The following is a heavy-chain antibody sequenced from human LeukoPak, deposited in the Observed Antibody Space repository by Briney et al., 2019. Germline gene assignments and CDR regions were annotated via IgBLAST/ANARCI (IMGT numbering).Heavy chain of an antibody. V-gene: IGHV4-34*01. D-gene: IGHD3-10*01. Sequence: SETLSLTCAVYGGSFSGYYWSWIRQPPGKGLEGIGEINHSGSTNYNLSLKSRVTISVDTSKNQFSLKLSSVTAADTAVYYCARRAISRGITMVRGMTNWFDPWGQGTLVTVSS. CDR3: ARRAISRGITMVRGMTNWFDP. J-gene: IGHJ5*02. CDR1: GGSFSGYY. CDR2: INHSGST.